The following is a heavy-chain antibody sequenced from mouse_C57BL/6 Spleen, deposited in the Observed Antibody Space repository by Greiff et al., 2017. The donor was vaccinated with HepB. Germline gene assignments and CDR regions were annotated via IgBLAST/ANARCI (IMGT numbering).Heavy chain of an antibody. D-gene: IGHD1-1*01. CDR1: GYAFSSYW. V-gene: IGHV1-80*01. CDR3: AYYYGSREVYWYFDV. CDR2: IYPGDGDT. J-gene: IGHJ1*03. Sequence: VQLQQSGAELVKPGASVKISCKASGYAFSSYWMNWVKQRPGKGLEWIGQIYPGDGDTNYNGKFKGKATLTADKSSSTAYMQLSSLTSEDSAVYFCAYYYGSREVYWYFDVWGTGTTVTVSS.